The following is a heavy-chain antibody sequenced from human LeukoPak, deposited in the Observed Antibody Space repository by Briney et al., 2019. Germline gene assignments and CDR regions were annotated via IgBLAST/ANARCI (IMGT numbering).Heavy chain of an antibody. Sequence: SETLSLTCTVSGGSISSSYWSWIRQPPGKGLEWIGYIYYSGSTNYNPSLKSRVTISVDTSKNQFSLKLRSVTAADTAVYYCARDSGREFGELFLDPWGQGTLVTVS. CDR2: IYYSGST. D-gene: IGHD3-10*01. J-gene: IGHJ5*02. CDR3: ARDSGREFGELFLDP. V-gene: IGHV4-59*01. CDR1: GGSISSSY.